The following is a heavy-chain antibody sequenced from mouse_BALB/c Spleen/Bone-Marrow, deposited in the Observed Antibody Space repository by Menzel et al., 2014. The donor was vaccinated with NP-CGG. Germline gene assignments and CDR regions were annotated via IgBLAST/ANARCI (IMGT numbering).Heavy chain of an antibody. CDR1: GFTFSSFG. CDR3: TRGGNWEDFDY. D-gene: IGHD4-1*01. J-gene: IGHJ2*01. CDR2: ISSDSSTI. V-gene: IGHV5-17*02. Sequence: EVKLQESGGGLVQPGGSRKLSCAASGFTFSSFGMHWVRQAPERGLEWVAYISSDSSTIFYADTVKGRFTISRDNPKNTLFLQMTSLRSEDTAMYYCTRGGNWEDFDYWGQGTTLTVSS.